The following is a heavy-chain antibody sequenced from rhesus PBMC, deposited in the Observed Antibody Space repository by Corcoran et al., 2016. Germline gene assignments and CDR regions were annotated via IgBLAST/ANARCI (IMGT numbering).Heavy chain of an antibody. D-gene: IGHD5-12*01. Sequence: QVQLQESGPGVVKPSETLSLTCAVSGYSISSGYDWSWIRQPPGKGLECIGYIYGSSGSTNYKPSLKNRVTISKDTSKNQFSLKLSSVTAADRAVYYCARDPGTVGDYWGQGVLVTVSS. V-gene: IGHV4-76*01. J-gene: IGHJ4*01. CDR2: IYGSSGST. CDR3: ARDPGTVGDY. CDR1: GYSISSGYD.